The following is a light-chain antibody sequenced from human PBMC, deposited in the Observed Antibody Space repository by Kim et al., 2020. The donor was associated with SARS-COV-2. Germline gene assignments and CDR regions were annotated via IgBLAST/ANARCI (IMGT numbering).Light chain of an antibody. J-gene: IGKJ4*01. CDR2: AAS. CDR1: QSIANF. Sequence: DTQMTQSPSSLSASVGDRVTITCRASQSIANFLNWYQQKPGKAPKLLIYAASSLQSGVPSRFSGSGSGTDFTLTISSLQPEDFSTYYCQQTYTTPPTFGGGTKVDIK. V-gene: IGKV1-39*01. CDR3: QQTYTTPPT.